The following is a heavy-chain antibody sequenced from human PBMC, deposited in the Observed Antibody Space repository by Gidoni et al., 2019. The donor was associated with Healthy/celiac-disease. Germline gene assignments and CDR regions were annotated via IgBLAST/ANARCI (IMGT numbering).Heavy chain of an antibody. Sequence: QVQLQQWGAGLLKPSETLSLTCAVYGGSFSGYYWSWIRQPPGKGLEWIGEINHSGSTNYNPSLKSRVTISVDTSKNQFSLKRSSVTAADTAVYYCATYYYGSGSYRYFDYWGQGTLVTVSS. J-gene: IGHJ4*02. CDR2: INHSGST. CDR1: GGSFSGYY. D-gene: IGHD3-10*01. CDR3: ATYYYGSGSYRYFDY. V-gene: IGHV4-34*01.